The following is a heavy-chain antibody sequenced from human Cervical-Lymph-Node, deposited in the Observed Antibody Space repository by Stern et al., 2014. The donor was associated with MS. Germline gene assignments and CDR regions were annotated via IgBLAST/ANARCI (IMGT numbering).Heavy chain of an antibody. J-gene: IGHJ4*02. CDR2: ISSTSTYI. CDR1: GFTFRNYT. Sequence: EVQLLESGGGLVNPGGSLRLSCAVSGFTFRNYTMNWVRQAPGQGLEWVSSISSTSTYIYYADSVKGRFTISRDNAKNSLYLQMNSLRAEDTAVYYCTRARRGFDYWGQGTLVTVSS. CDR3: TRARRGFDY. V-gene: IGHV3-21*01.